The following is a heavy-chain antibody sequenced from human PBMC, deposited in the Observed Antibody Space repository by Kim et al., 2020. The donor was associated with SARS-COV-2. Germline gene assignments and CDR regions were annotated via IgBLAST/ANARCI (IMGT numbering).Heavy chain of an antibody. Sequence: YYAGSVRGRFTTSRDNSNNTLYRQMDSLRVEDTARYYCAKDLSSVARGFDYWGQGALVTVSS. D-gene: IGHD3-10*01. CDR3: AKDLSSVARGFDY. V-gene: IGHV3-23*01. J-gene: IGHJ4*02.